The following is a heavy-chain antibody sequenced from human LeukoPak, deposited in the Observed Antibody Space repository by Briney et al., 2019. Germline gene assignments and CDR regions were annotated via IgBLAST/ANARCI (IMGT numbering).Heavy chain of an antibody. CDR2: INQHGSEK. Sequence: GGSLRLSCAASGFTFSTYWMSWVHQAPGKGLEWVANINQHGSEKYYVDSVKGRFTISRDNAKNSLYLQMNSLRAEDTAVYYCASLYYYDSSGYLPFDYWGQGTLVTVSS. J-gene: IGHJ4*02. CDR1: GFTFSTYW. D-gene: IGHD3-22*01. V-gene: IGHV3-7*01. CDR3: ASLYYYDSSGYLPFDY.